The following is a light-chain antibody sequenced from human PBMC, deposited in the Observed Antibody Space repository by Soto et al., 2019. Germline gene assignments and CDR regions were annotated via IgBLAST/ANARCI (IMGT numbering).Light chain of an antibody. Sequence: DIQMTQSPSSLSASVGDRVIITCRASQGIGDDLGWYQQKPGKAPKRLIYAASSLQSGVPSRFSGSGAGTDFTLTISSLQPDDFVSYYCLQHNTYPLTFGPGTQVEVK. J-gene: IGKJ1*01. CDR3: LQHNTYPLT. CDR2: AAS. V-gene: IGKV1-17*01. CDR1: QGIGDD.